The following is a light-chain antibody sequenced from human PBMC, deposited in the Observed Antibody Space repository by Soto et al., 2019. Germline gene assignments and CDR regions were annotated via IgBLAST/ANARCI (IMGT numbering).Light chain of an antibody. Sequence: QSVLAQPASVSGSFGQSITISCSGPNTDLGVYGYVSWYQHQPGKAPKLLIYDVNNRPSGISDRFSGSKSGDTASLTISGLQAGDEADYFCFSKISGFVYGFGTGTKLTVL. CDR1: NTDLGVYGY. CDR3: FSKISGFVYG. V-gene: IGLV2-14*01. J-gene: IGLJ1*01. CDR2: DVN.